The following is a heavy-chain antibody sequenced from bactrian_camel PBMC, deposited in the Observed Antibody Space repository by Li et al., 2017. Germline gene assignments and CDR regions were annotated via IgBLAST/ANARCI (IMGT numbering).Heavy chain of an antibody. V-gene: IGHV3S53*01. CDR3: AAGLVYGGSCAGALYNY. CDR2: ISTSGGYT. CDR1: GYTYNRNC. Sequence: HVQLVESGGGAVQAGGSLRLSCAASGYTYNRNCMAWFRQAPGKERERVARISTSGGYTGYADSVKGRFSISQDNAKNTVYLLMNSLKPEDTAMYYCAAGLVYGGSCAGALYNYWGQGTQVTVS. D-gene: IGHD6*01. J-gene: IGHJ4*01.